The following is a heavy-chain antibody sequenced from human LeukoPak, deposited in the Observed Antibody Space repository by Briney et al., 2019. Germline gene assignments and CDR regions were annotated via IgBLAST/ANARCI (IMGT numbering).Heavy chain of an antibody. CDR1: GFTFSSNG. Sequence: PGGSLRLSCAASGFTFSSNGMSWVRQAPGKGLEWISAMSGSGGSRYYADSVKGRFTISRDNSKNTMYLQMNSLRAEDTAVYYCAELGITMIGGVWGKGTTVTISS. CDR2: MSGSGGSR. J-gene: IGHJ6*04. CDR3: AELGITMIGGV. V-gene: IGHV3-23*01. D-gene: IGHD3-10*02.